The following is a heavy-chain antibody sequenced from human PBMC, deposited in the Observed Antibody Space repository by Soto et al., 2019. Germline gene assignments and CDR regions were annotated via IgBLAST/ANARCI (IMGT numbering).Heavy chain of an antibody. D-gene: IGHD3-22*01. CDR1: GFTFSSYG. J-gene: IGHJ4*02. CDR2: IWYDGSNK. V-gene: IGHV3-33*01. Sequence: QVQLVESGGGVVQPGRSLRLSCAASGFTFSSYGMHWVRQAPGKGLEWVAVIWYDGSNKYYADSVKGRFTISRDNSKNTLYLQMNILRAADTAVYYCARDYGSSGYPSYYFDYWGQGTLVTVSS. CDR3: ARDYGSSGYPSYYFDY.